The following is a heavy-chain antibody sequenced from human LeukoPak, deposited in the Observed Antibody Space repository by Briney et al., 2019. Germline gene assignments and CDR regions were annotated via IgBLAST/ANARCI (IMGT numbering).Heavy chain of an antibody. Sequence: GGSLRLSCAASGFTFNTAYMSWVRQAPGQGLEWVSYISNTGSYTNYADSVRGRFTISRDNAKNSLYLQMNILRAEDTAVYYCARSRGTGPGAYFDYWGPGTLVTVSS. D-gene: IGHD3/OR15-3a*01. CDR1: GFTFNTAY. V-gene: IGHV3-11*03. J-gene: IGHJ4*02. CDR2: ISNTGSYT. CDR3: ARSRGTGPGAYFDY.